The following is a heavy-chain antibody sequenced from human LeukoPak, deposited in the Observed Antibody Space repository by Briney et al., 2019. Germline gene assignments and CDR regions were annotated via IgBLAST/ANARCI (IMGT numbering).Heavy chain of an antibody. CDR1: GGSISSGDYY. Sequence: SETLSLTCTVSGGSISSGDYYWSWIRQPPGKGLEWIGYIYYSGSTYYNPSLKSRVTISVDTSKNQFSLKLSSVTAADTAVYYCARRIELYWYFDLWGRGTLVTVSS. J-gene: IGHJ2*01. D-gene: IGHD1-7*01. CDR2: IYYSGST. CDR3: ARRIELYWYFDL. V-gene: IGHV4-30-4*01.